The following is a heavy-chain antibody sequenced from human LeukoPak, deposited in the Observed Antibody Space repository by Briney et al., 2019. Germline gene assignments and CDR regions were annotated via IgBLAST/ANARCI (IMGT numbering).Heavy chain of an antibody. CDR2: ISGSGGST. D-gene: IGHD2-2*01. CDR1: GFTFSSYA. CDR3: AKWGDCSSTSCYVSLGDYYYYGMDV. Sequence: GGSLRLSCAASGFTFSSYAMSWVRQAPGKGLEWVSAISGSGGSTYYADSVKGRFTIPRDNSKNTLYLQMNSLRAEDTAVYYCAKWGDCSSTSCYVSLGDYYYYGMDVWGKGTTVTVSS. J-gene: IGHJ6*04. V-gene: IGHV3-23*01.